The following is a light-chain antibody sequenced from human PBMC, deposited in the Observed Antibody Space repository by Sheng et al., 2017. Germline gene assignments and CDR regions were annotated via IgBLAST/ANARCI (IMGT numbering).Light chain of an antibody. J-gene: IGKJ4*01. CDR3: QQCSIWPLT. CDR2: DAS. V-gene: IGKV3-11*01. Sequence: EIVLTQSPGTLSLSPGERATLSCRASQSVSSYLAWYQQKPGQAPRLLIYDASNRATGIPARFSGSGSGTDFTLTISSLEPEDSAVYYCQQCSIWPLTFGGGTKVEIK. CDR1: QSVSSY.